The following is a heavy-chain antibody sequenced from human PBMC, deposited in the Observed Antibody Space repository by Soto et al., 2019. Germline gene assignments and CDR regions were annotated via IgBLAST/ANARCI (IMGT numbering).Heavy chain of an antibody. J-gene: IGHJ6*02. Sequence: PGGSLRLSCAASGFTFSSYAMHWVRQAPGKGLEWVAVISYDGSNKYYADSVRGRFTISRDNSKNTLYLQMNSLRAEDTAVYYCARAHYPDYGDYLYYYGMDVWGQGTTVTAP. CDR3: ARAHYPDYGDYLYYYGMDV. D-gene: IGHD4-17*01. V-gene: IGHV3-30-3*01. CDR1: GFTFSSYA. CDR2: ISYDGSNK.